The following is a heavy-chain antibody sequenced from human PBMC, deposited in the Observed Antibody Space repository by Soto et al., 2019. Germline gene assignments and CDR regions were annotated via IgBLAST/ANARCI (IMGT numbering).Heavy chain of an antibody. J-gene: IGHJ6*02. CDR3: ARESPYYYYGMDV. V-gene: IGHV1-2*02. Sequence: GASVKVSCKTSGYTFTDYYMHWVRQAPGQGLEWVGWINPNTGGTNSAQKFQGRVTMTRDTSISTAYMEVSSLRSDDTAVYYCARESPYYYYGMDVWGQGTTVTVSS. CDR2: INPNTGGT. CDR1: GYTFTDYY.